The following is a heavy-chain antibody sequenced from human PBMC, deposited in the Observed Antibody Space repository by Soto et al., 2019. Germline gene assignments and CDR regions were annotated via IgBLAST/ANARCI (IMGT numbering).Heavy chain of an antibody. CDR3: ARASVWYCFAGDTLYYFDY. CDR2: IKQDGSEK. J-gene: IGHJ4*02. CDR1: GFTFSSYW. Sequence: EVQLVESGGGLVQPGGSLRLSCAASGFTFSSYWMSWVLQAPGKGLVWVANIKQDGSEKYYVDSVKGRFTISRDNAKNSLYLQMNCLRAEDTAVYYCARASVWYCFAGDTLYYFDYWGQGTLVTVSS. D-gene: IGHD2-2*01. V-gene: IGHV3-7*04.